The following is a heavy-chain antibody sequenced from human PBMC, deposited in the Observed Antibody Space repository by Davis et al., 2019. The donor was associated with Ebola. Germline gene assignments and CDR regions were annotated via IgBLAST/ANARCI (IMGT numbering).Heavy chain of an antibody. V-gene: IGHV3-11*01. D-gene: IGHD3-10*01. CDR2: ISGGGRTI. CDR3: ARERYYYGSGSYFDY. Sequence: GESLKISCAASGFTFSDYYMSWIRQAPGKGLEWVSYISGGGRTIYYADSVKGRFTMSRDNAKNSLYLQMNSLRAEDTAVYYCARERYYYGSGSYFDYWGQGTLVTVSS. CDR1: GFTFSDYY. J-gene: IGHJ4*02.